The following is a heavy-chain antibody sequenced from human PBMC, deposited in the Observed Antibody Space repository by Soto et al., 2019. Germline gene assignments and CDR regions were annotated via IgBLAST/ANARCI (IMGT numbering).Heavy chain of an antibody. CDR3: ARYWSAGTLYGAFDI. Sequence: QVQLVQSGSEVKKTGSSVKVSCKASGGTFSDFTLSWLRQAPGRGLEWMGGIIPMIGATNNAQKLKGRLTTTADKSTGTVYMELNSLRSDDTAVYFCARYWSAGTLYGAFDIWGQGTEVTVSP. J-gene: IGHJ3*02. V-gene: IGHV1-69*06. CDR1: GGTFSDFT. CDR2: IIPMIGAT. D-gene: IGHD2-15*01.